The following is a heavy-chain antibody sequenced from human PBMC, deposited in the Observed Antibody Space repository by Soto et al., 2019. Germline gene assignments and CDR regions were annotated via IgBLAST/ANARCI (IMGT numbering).Heavy chain of an antibody. J-gene: IGHJ3*02. CDR2: IYYSGST. CDR1: GGSISSYY. CDR3: ARDRNGGNSEGEYVDAFDI. D-gene: IGHD2-21*02. Sequence: SETLSLTCTVSGGSISSYYWGWIRQPPGKGLEWIGYIYYSGSTNYNPSLKSRVTISVDTSKNQFSLKLSSVTAADTAVYYCARDRNGGNSEGEYVDAFDIWGQGTMVTVSS. V-gene: IGHV4-59*01.